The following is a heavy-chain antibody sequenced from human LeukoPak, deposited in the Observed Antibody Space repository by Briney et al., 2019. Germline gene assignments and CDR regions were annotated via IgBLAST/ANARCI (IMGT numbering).Heavy chain of an antibody. CDR2: IYYSGST. D-gene: IGHD3-22*01. Sequence: SETLSLTCTVSGXSISSSSYYWGWIRQPPGKGLEWIGSIYYSGSTYYTPSLKSRVTISVDTSKNQFSLKLSSVTAADTAVYYCARTMIVVARQYYFDYWGQGTLVTVSS. V-gene: IGHV4-39*01. CDR3: ARTMIVVARQYYFDY. J-gene: IGHJ4*02. CDR1: GXSISSSSYY.